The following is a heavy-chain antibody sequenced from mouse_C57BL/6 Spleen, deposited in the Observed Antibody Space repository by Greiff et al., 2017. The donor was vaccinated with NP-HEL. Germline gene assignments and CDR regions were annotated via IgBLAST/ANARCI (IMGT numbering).Heavy chain of an antibody. D-gene: IGHD2-14*01. CDR3: ARDRKGYPLYYAMDY. CDR2: ISDGGSYT. CDR1: GFTFSSYA. J-gene: IGHJ4*01. V-gene: IGHV5-4*01. Sequence: EVMLVESGGGLVKPGGSLKLSCAASGFTFSSYAMSWVRQTPEKRLEWVATISDGGSYTYYPDNVKGRFTISRDNAKNNLYLQMSHLKSEDTAMYYCARDRKGYPLYYAMDYWGQGTSVTVSS.